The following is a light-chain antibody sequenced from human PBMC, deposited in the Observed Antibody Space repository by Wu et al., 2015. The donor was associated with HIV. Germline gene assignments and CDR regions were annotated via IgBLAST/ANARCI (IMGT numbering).Light chain of an antibody. CDR1: QSVGNF. J-gene: IGKJ1*01. CDR3: QQYNSWPWT. CDR2: GAI. Sequence: LTQSPATLSVSPGERATLSCRASQSVGNFLAWYQQKPGQAPRLLIYGAITRPTGIPARFRGSGSGTEFTLSFTSMESEDSAVYFCQQYNSWPWTFGQGTKVEL. V-gene: IGKV3-15*01.